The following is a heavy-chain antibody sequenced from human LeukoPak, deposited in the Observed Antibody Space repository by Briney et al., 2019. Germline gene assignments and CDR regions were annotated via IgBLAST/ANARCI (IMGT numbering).Heavy chain of an antibody. CDR1: GFTFSSYG. CDR3: ARDPHPGFGEAGGPFDY. Sequence: RSLRLSCAASGFTFSSYGMHWVRQAPGKGLEWVAVIWYDGSNKYYADSVKGRFTISRDNSKNTLYLQMNSLRAEDTAVYYCARDPHPGFGEAGGPFDYWGQGTLVTVSS. J-gene: IGHJ4*02. CDR2: IWYDGSNK. V-gene: IGHV3-33*01. D-gene: IGHD3-10*01.